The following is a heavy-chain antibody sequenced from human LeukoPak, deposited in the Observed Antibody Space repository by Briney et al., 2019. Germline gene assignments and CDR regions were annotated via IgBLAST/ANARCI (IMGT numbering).Heavy chain of an antibody. CDR1: GFTFSSYE. CDR2: ISSSGSTI. J-gene: IGHJ4*02. V-gene: IGHV3-48*03. D-gene: IGHD3-22*01. CDR3: ARDQDSSGLLDY. Sequence: GGSLRLSCAASGFTFSSYEMNWVRQAPGKGLEWVSYISSSGSTIYYADSVKGRFTISRDNAKSSLYLQMNSLRAEDTAVYYCARDQDSSGLLDYWGQGTLVTVSS.